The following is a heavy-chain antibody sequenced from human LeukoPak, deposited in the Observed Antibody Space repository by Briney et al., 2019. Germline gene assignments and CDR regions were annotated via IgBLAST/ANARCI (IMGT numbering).Heavy chain of an antibody. Sequence: PGGSLRLSCAASGFTFSSYAMHWVRQAPGKGLEWVAVISYDGSNKYYADSVKGRFTISRDNSKNTLYLQMNSLRAEDTAVYYCARAYSSSWYLGYFDYWGRGTLVTVSS. D-gene: IGHD6-13*01. CDR2: ISYDGSNK. V-gene: IGHV3-30*04. J-gene: IGHJ4*02. CDR3: ARAYSSSWYLGYFDY. CDR1: GFTFSSYA.